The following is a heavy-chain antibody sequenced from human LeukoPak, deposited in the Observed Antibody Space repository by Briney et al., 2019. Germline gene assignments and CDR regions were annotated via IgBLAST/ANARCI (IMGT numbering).Heavy chain of an antibody. CDR1: GGSISSYY. Sequence: SETLSLTCTVSGGSISSYYWSWIRQPAGKGLEWIGRIYTSGSTNYNPSLKSRVTISVDTSKNQFSLKLSSVTAADTAVYYCAREGSLFYDSSGYYYWGQGTLVTVSS. V-gene: IGHV4-4*07. CDR2: IYTSGST. CDR3: AREGSLFYDSSGYYY. D-gene: IGHD3-22*01. J-gene: IGHJ4*02.